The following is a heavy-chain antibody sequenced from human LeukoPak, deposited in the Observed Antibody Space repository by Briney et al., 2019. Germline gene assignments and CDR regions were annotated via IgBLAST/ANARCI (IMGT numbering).Heavy chain of an antibody. CDR1: GFTFSSYA. V-gene: IGHV3-30*04. CDR2: ISYDGSNK. J-gene: IGHJ4*02. Sequence: HPGRSLRLCCAASGFTFSSYAMHWVRQAAGKGLEWVAVISYDGSNKYYADSVKGRFTISRDNSKNTLYLQMNSLRAEDTAVYYCAREPGQYYDILTGYYPPPNYFDYWGQGTLVTVSS. D-gene: IGHD3-9*01. CDR3: AREPGQYYDILTGYYPPPNYFDY.